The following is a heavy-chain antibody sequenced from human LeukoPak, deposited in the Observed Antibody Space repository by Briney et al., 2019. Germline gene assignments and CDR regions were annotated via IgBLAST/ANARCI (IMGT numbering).Heavy chain of an antibody. D-gene: IGHD4-17*01. V-gene: IGHV4-39*01. CDR3: ARHNYGDYVFYY. CDR1: GGSISSSSYY. Sequence: SGTLSLTCTVSGGSISSSSYYWGWIRQPPGKGLEWIGSMYYSGSTYYNPSLKSRVTISVDTSKYQFSLKLSSVTAADTAVYYCARHNYGDYVFYYWGQGTLVTVSS. J-gene: IGHJ4*02. CDR2: MYYSGST.